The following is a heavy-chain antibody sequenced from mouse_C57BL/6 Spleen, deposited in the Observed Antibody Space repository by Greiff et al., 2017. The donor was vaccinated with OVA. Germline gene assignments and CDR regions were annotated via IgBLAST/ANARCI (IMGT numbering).Heavy chain of an antibody. CDR1: GYTFTSYG. Sequence: QVQLQQSGAELARPGASVKLSCKASGYTFTSYGISWVKQRTGQGLEWIGEIYPRSGNTYYNEKFKGKATLTADKSSSTAYMELRSLTSEDSAVYFCAKRFITTVEYYFDYWGQGTPLTVSS. V-gene: IGHV1-81*01. CDR2: IYPRSGNT. J-gene: IGHJ2*01. D-gene: IGHD1-1*01. CDR3: AKRFITTVEYYFDY.